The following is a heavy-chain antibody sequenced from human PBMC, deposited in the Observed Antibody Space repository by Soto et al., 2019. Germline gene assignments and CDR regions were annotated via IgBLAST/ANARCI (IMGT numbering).Heavy chain of an antibody. Sequence: GGSLKLSCAASGFTFSSYSMNWVRQAPGKGLEWVSSISSSSSYIYYADSVKGRFTISRDNAKNSLYLQMNSLRAEDTAVYYCAKDQGDSSGYYSPFDYWGQGTLVTVSS. CDR1: GFTFSSYS. CDR2: ISSSSSYI. V-gene: IGHV3-21*01. D-gene: IGHD3-22*01. CDR3: AKDQGDSSGYYSPFDY. J-gene: IGHJ4*02.